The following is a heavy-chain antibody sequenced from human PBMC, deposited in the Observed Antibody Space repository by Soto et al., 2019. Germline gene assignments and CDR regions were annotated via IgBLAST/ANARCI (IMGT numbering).Heavy chain of an antibody. CDR3: ARGYCSGGSCYPFYFDY. J-gene: IGHJ4*02. D-gene: IGHD2-15*01. V-gene: IGHV3-66*01. CDR2: IYSVGRT. Sequence: EVQLVESGGGLVQPGGSLRLSWAAPGFTVSSNYMSWVRRAQGKGLEWVSVIYSVGRTYYEDSVKHRFTISTGNSKNTLYLQMNSLSAEDTAVYYCARGYCSGGSCYPFYFDYWGQGTLVTVSS. CDR1: GFTVSSNY.